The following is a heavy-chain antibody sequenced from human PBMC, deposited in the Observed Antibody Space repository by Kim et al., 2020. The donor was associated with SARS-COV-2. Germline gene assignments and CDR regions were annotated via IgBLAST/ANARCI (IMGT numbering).Heavy chain of an antibody. V-gene: IGHV1-3*01. D-gene: IGHD2-21*02. CDR3: AVCGGDCYLPFNY. J-gene: IGHJ4*02. Sequence: SQKFQGRVTITRDTAASTAYMELSSLRAEDTAVYYCAVCGGDCYLPFNYWGQGTLVTVSS.